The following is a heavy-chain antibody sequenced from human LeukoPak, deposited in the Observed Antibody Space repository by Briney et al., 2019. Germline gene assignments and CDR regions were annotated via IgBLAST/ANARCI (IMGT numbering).Heavy chain of an antibody. D-gene: IGHD2-21*02. CDR3: ARSRVTEGVYYFDY. Sequence: GGSLRPSCAASGFTFSSYAMHWVRQAPGKGLEYVSAISSNGGSTYYANSVKGRFTISRDNSKNTLYLQMGSLRAEDMAVYYCARSRVTEGVYYFDYWGQGTLVTVSS. V-gene: IGHV3-64*01. J-gene: IGHJ4*02. CDR1: GFTFSSYA. CDR2: ISSNGGST.